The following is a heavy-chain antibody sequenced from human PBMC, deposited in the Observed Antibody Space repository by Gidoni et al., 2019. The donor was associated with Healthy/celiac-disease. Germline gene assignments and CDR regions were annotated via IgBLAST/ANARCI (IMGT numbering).Heavy chain of an antibody. Sequence: QLQLQESGPGLVKPSETLSLTCTVSGGSISSSSYYWGWIRQPPGKGLEWIGSIYYSGSTYYNPSLKSRVTISVDTSKNQFSLKLSSVTAADTAVYYCARHLGIVVVVAAKWFDPWGQGTLVTVSS. CDR1: GGSISSSSYY. D-gene: IGHD2-15*01. CDR3: ARHLGIVVVVAAKWFDP. CDR2: IYYSGST. J-gene: IGHJ5*02. V-gene: IGHV4-39*01.